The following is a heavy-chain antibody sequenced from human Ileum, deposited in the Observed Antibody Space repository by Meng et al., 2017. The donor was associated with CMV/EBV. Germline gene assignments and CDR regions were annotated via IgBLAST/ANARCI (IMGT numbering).Heavy chain of an antibody. CDR2: IYWDDDK. CDR1: GFSLTRSGMG. V-gene: IGHV2-5*02. D-gene: IGHD1-1*01. J-gene: IGHJ4*02. Sequence: QITFKEYGPALVKPTPTLPLTCPFSGFSLTRSGMGVSWIRQPPGKALEWLALIYWDDDKRYSPSLNNRLTITKDASKNQVVLSMTSMGPVDTATYYCAQTGPVRGYFQSWGQGTLVTVSS. CDR3: AQTGPVRGYFQS.